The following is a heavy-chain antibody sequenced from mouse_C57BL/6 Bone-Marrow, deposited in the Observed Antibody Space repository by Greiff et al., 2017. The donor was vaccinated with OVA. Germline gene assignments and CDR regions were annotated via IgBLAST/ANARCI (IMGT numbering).Heavy chain of an antibody. CDR1: GFTFSSYG. Sequence: EVKLVESGGDLVKPGGSLKLSCAASGFTFSSYGMSWVRQTPDKRLEWVATISSGGSYTYYPDSVKGRFTISRDNAKNTLYLQMSSLKSEDTAMYYCARRGSNYVIAYWGQGTLVTVSA. V-gene: IGHV5-6*02. J-gene: IGHJ3*01. D-gene: IGHD2-5*01. CDR2: ISSGGSYT. CDR3: ARRGSNYVIAY.